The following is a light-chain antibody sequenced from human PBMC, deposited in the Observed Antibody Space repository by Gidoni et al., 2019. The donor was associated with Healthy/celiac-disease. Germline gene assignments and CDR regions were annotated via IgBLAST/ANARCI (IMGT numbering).Light chain of an antibody. V-gene: IGLV2-14*01. CDR1: SSDVGGYNY. J-gene: IGLJ2*01. Sequence: QSALTQPAYVSGSPGQSITISCTGTSSDVGGYNYVSWYHQHPGKAPKLMIYEVSNRPSGVSNRFSGSKSGNTASLTISGLQSEYEADYYCSSYTSSSTRVFGGGTKLTVL. CDR2: EVS. CDR3: SSYTSSSTRV.